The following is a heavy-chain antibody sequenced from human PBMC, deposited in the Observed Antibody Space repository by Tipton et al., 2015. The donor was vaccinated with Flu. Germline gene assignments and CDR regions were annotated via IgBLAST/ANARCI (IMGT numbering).Heavy chain of an antibody. Sequence: TLSLTCAVYGGSFSGYYWTWIRQPPGRGLGWIGEINHGGSTNYTPSLKSRFTISVATSKSQFSLGLTSVTAADTAVYYCARGRGYSYGPPRFDYWGQGTLVTVSS. CDR2: INHGGST. V-gene: IGHV4-34*01. J-gene: IGHJ4*02. CDR1: GGSFSGYY. D-gene: IGHD5-18*01. CDR3: ARGRGYSYGPPRFDY.